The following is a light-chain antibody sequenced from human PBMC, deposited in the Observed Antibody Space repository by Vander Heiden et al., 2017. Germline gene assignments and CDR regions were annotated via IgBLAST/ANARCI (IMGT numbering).Light chain of an antibody. J-gene: IGKJ1*01. CDR2: GAS. V-gene: IGKV3-20*01. CDR1: QSVSSSY. Sequence: EIVLTQSPGTLSLSPGERATLSCRASQSVSSSYLAWYQQTPGQAPRLLIYGASSRATGIPDRFSGSGSGTDFTLTISRLEPEDFAVYYCQQDGSSPWTFGQGTKVEIK. CDR3: QQDGSSPWT.